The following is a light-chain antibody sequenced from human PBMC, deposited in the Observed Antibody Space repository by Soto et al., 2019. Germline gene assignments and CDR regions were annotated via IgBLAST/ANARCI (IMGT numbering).Light chain of an antibody. J-gene: IGKJ4*01. CDR2: DAS. V-gene: IGKV3D-20*01. Sequence: EIVLTQSPATLSLSPGERATLSCGASQSLSSSYLAWYQQKPGRAPRLLIYDASSRATGIPDRFSGSGSGTDFTLTISRLEPEDFAVYYCQQYGSSPLTFGGGTKVEI. CDR3: QQYGSSPLT. CDR1: QSLSSSY.